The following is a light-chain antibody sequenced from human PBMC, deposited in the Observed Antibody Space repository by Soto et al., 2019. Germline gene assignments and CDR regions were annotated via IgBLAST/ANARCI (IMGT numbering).Light chain of an antibody. Sequence: QSVLTQPASVSGSPGQSITISCTGTSSDVIGYNYVSWYQQHPGKAPKLIIYEVTNRPSGVSYRFSGSRSGNTASLTIFGLQAEDEADYYCSSYTSSNTLVFGGGTKLTVL. CDR3: SSYTSSNTLV. V-gene: IGLV2-14*01. J-gene: IGLJ2*01. CDR1: SSDVIGYNY. CDR2: EVT.